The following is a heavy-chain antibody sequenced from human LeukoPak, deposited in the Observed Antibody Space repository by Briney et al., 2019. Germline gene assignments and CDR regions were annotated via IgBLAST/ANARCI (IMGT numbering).Heavy chain of an antibody. Sequence: SQTLSLTCAISGDSVSSNSAAWNWIGQSPSGGLEWLGRTYYRSKWYNDYAVSVKSRITINPDTSKNQFSLQLNSVTPEDTAVYYCARDNYYDSSGPSPMPVPFDPWGQGTLVTVSS. CDR1: GDSVSSNSAA. D-gene: IGHD3-22*01. CDR3: ARDNYYDSSGPSPMPVPFDP. J-gene: IGHJ5*02. V-gene: IGHV6-1*01. CDR2: TYYRSKWYN.